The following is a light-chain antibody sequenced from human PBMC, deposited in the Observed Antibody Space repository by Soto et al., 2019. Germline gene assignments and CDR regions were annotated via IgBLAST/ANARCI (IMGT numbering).Light chain of an antibody. J-gene: IGKJ4*01. Sequence: DIQMTQSPSTLSASVGDRVTITCRASQSISSWLAWYQQIPGKAPKLLIYKASNLESGVPLRFTGSGSGTEFTLTISSLQPDDFATYYCQQYYIYPLTFGGGTKVEIE. CDR3: QQYYIYPLT. CDR2: KAS. V-gene: IGKV1-5*03. CDR1: QSISSW.